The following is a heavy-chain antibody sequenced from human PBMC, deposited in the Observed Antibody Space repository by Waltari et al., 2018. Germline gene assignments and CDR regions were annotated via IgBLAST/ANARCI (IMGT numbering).Heavy chain of an antibody. CDR3: ARHDTTGTPDY. CDR1: GGSISSSSYY. Sequence: QLQLQESGPGLVKPSETLSLTCTVSGGSISSSSYYWGWIRQPPGKGLEWIGSIYSSGSTYYNPALKGRVTISGDTSKNQVSLKLSSVTAADTAVDYCARHDTTGTPDYWGQGTLVTVSS. CDR2: IYSSGST. D-gene: IGHD1-1*01. J-gene: IGHJ4*02. V-gene: IGHV4-39*01.